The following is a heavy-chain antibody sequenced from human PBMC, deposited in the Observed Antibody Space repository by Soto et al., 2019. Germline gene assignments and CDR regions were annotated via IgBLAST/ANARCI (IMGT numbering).Heavy chain of an antibody. CDR3: AREWCISTSCYPPSYYYGMDV. Sequence: QVQLVESGGGVVQPGRSLRLSCAASGFTFSSYGMHWVRQAPGKGLEWVAVIWYDGSNKYYADSVKGRFTISRDNSKNTLYMQMNSLRAEDTAVYYCAREWCISTSCYPPSYYYGMDVWGQGTTVTVSS. CDR1: GFTFSSYG. CDR2: IWYDGSNK. V-gene: IGHV3-33*01. J-gene: IGHJ6*02. D-gene: IGHD2-2*01.